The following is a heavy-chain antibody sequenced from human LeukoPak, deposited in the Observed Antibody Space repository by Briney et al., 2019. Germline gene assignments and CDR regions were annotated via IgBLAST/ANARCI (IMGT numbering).Heavy chain of an antibody. D-gene: IGHD3-3*01. J-gene: IGHJ4*02. Sequence: AGGSLRLSCAASGFTFSSYWMHWVRQAPGKGLVWVSRINTDGSSTSYADSVKGRFTISRDNSKNTLYLQMNSLRAEDTAVYYCAKNFKYFDYWGQGTLVTVSS. CDR3: AKNFKYFDY. CDR2: INTDGSST. V-gene: IGHV3-74*01. CDR1: GFTFSSYW.